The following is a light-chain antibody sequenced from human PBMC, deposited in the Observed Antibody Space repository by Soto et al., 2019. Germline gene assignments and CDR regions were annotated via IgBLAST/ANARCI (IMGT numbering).Light chain of an antibody. CDR1: RSNIGARYD. J-gene: IGLJ2*01. CDR3: QSYDRSLTVV. Sequence: QSVLTQPPSVSGAPGQRVSISCTGSRSNIGARYDVHWYQQLPGTAPKLLIFNNNNRPSVVPDRFSGSKSGTSASLAITGLQAEDEGDYYCQSYDRSLTVVFGGGTKVTVL. CDR2: NNN. V-gene: IGLV1-40*01.